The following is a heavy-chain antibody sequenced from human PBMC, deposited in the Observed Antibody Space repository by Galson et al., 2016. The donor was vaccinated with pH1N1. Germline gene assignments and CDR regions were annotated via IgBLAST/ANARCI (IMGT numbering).Heavy chain of an antibody. CDR2: ISSSSSYI. CDR3: VRDKEWLVWGYFDL. D-gene: IGHD6-19*01. CDR1: GFTFRSYR. V-gene: IGHV3-21*01. Sequence: SLRLSCAASGFTFRSYRMNWVRQAPGKGLEWVSFISSSSSYIYQADSVKGRFTISRDNAKNSLYLQMNSLRAEDTAVYYCVRDKEWLVWGYFDLWGRGTLVTVSS. J-gene: IGHJ2*01.